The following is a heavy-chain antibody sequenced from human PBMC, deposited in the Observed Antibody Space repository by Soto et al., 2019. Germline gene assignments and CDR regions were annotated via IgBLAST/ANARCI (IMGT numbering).Heavy chain of an antibody. CDR3: AITTYYDFWSGSNWFDP. V-gene: IGHV4-39*01. D-gene: IGHD3-3*01. Sequence: SETLSLTCTVSGGSIGSSSYYWGWIRQPPGKGLEWIGSIYYSGSTYYNPSLKSRVTISVDTSKNQFSLKLSSVTAADTAVYFCAITTYYDFWSGSNWFDPWGQGTLVTVSS. CDR2: IYYSGST. J-gene: IGHJ5*02. CDR1: GGSIGSSSYY.